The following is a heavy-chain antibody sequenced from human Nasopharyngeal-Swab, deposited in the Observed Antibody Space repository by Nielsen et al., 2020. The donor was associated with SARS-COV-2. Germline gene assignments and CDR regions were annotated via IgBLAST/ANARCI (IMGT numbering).Heavy chain of an antibody. J-gene: IGHJ6*03. D-gene: IGHD3-3*01. Sequence: WIRQPPGKGLEWMGRIYTSGSTNYNPSLKSRVTISVDTSKNHFSLKLSSVTAADTAVYYCARASYDFWSGYYLADYMDVWGKGTTVTVSS. CDR2: IYTSGST. CDR3: ARASYDFWSGYYLADYMDV. V-gene: IGHV4-61*02.